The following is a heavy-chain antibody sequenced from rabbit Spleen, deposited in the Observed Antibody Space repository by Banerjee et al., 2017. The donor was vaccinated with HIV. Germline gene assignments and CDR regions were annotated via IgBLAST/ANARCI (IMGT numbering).Heavy chain of an antibody. Sequence: QLEESGGRLVQPGGSLTLSCKAYGFTISNYWMNWVRQAPGKGLEWIGIIYPITETTYYANWVNGRFTISSDNAQNTVDLQMNSLTAADTATYFCARAVYASSSGYYMDLWGPGTLVTVS. J-gene: IGHJ6*01. CDR3: ARAVYASSSGYYMDL. D-gene: IGHD1-1*01. CDR2: IYPITETT. V-gene: IGHV1S7*01. CDR1: GFTISNYW.